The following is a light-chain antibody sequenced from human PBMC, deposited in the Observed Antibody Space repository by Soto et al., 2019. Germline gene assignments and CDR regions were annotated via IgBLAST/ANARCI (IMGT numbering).Light chain of an antibody. J-gene: IGKJ5*01. V-gene: IGKV1-5*01. CDR3: QQRSNWPIT. CDR1: RIISDW. CDR2: DAS. Sequence: DIQMTQSPSTLSASVGDRVTITCRASRIISDWLAWHQQKPGKAPELLIFDASSLKSGVPSRFSGSGSGTEFTLTISSLEPEDFAVYYCQQRSNWPITFGQGTRLEI.